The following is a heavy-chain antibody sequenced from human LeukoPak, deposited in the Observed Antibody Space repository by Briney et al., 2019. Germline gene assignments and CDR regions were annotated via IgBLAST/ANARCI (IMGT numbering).Heavy chain of an antibody. J-gene: IGHJ4*02. CDR2: ISGSGGST. V-gene: IGHV3-23*01. CDR1: GFTFSSYA. D-gene: IGHD6-19*01. CDR3: AKGSSGWYSVYGDY. Sequence: GRSLRLSCAASGFTFSSYAMSWVRQAPGKGLEWVSAISGSGGSTYYADSVKGRFTISRDNSKNTLYLQMNSLRAEDTAVYYCAKGSSGWYSVYGDYWGQGTLVTVSS.